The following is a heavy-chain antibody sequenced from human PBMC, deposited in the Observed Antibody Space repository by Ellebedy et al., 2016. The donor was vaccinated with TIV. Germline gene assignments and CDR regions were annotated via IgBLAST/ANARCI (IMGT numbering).Heavy chain of an antibody. D-gene: IGHD4-23*01. CDR2: VSGTGSGT. V-gene: IGHV3-23*01. CDR3: VRDNGGQRGDFFDF. Sequence: GESLKISCAASGFTFSTYSMNWVRQAPGEGLEWVSTVSGTGSGTHYGDSVKGRFTISRDNSQNTMYLQMNSMRAEDTAVYYCVRDNGGQRGDFFDFWGQGTQVTVSS. J-gene: IGHJ4*02. CDR1: GFTFSTYS.